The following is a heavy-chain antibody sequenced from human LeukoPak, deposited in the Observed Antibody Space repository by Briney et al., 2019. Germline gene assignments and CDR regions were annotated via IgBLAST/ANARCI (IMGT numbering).Heavy chain of an antibody. CDR2: IWYDGSNI. Sequence: GGSLRLSCAASGFTFSNYVMHWVRLAPGKGLEWVAVIWYDGSNIYYAESVKGRFTISRDNSKNTLYLQMNSLRVEDTAVYYCARAVGAAAGYFDYWGQGTLVTVSS. D-gene: IGHD6-13*01. J-gene: IGHJ4*02. V-gene: IGHV3-33*01. CDR3: ARAVGAAAGYFDY. CDR1: GFTFSNYV.